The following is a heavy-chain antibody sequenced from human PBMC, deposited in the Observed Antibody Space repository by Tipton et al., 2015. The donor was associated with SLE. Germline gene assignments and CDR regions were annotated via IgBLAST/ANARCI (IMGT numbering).Heavy chain of an antibody. J-gene: IGHJ3*02. Sequence: QVQLVQSGAEVKKPGSSVKVSCKASGGTFSSYTISWVRQAPGQGLEWMGRIIPILGIANYAQKFQGRVTITADKSTSTAYMELSSLRSEDTAVYYCAREGIAAAGTLDAFDIWGQGTVVTVSS. CDR3: AREGIAAAGTLDAFDI. D-gene: IGHD6-13*01. CDR1: GGTFSSYT. CDR2: IIPILGIA. V-gene: IGHV1-69*09.